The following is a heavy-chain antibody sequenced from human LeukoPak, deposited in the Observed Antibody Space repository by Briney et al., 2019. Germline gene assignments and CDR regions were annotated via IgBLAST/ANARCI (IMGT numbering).Heavy chain of an antibody. Sequence: GGSLRLSCAASGFTFRTYSMNWVSQDPGKGLEWVSSIISSSPYRYDADSVHYRDSVKGRFTISRDNAKNSLYLQMNSLRADDTAVYFCAREVDDRSPEVYFDLWGQRTLVTVPS. J-gene: IGHJ4*02. V-gene: IGHV3-21*01. CDR2: IISSSPYR. CDR1: GFTFRTYS. D-gene: IGHD3-16*02. CDR3: AREVDDRSPEVYFDL.